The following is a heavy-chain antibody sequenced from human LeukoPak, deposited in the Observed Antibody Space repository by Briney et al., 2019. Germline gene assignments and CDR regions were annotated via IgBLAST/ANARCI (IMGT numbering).Heavy chain of an antibody. V-gene: IGHV3-15*01. CDR1: AFIFNNAW. J-gene: IGHJ6*04. CDR3: TAEKFFALDV. CDR2: IKSKTDGETT. Sequence: GGSLRLSCATSAFIFNNAWMTWVRQAPGKGLEWVGRIKSKTDGETTDYAAPVKGRFTISRDDSKNTLYLQMNSLKTEDTAVYYCTAEKFFALDVWGKGTTVTVSS. D-gene: IGHD3-3*01.